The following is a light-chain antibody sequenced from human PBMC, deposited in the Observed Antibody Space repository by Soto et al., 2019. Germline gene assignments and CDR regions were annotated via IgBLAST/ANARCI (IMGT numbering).Light chain of an antibody. J-gene: IGKJ5*01. Sequence: DIQMTQSPSSLSASVGDRVTITCRASQSISSYLNCYQQKPGKAPKLLIYAASSLQGGVPSRFSGSGSGTDFTLTISSLEPEDFAVYYCQQRSNWPITFGQGTRLEIK. V-gene: IGKV1-39*01. CDR2: AAS. CDR1: QSISSY. CDR3: QQRSNWPIT.